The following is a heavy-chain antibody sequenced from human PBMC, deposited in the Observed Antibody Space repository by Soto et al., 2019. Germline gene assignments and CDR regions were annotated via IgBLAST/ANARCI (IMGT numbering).Heavy chain of an antibody. Sequence: EVQLVESGGGLVKPGGSLRLSCAASGFTFRSYSMNWVRQAPGKGLEWVSSVSSRSNYIYYADSVKGRFTISRDNAKNSLFLQMDSLSAEDTAVYYCARGEYNGYPRGWYVDLWGRGTLVTVSS. V-gene: IGHV3-21*02. CDR2: VSSRSNYI. CDR3: ARGEYNGYPRGWYVDL. D-gene: IGHD5-12*01. J-gene: IGHJ2*01. CDR1: GFTFRSYS.